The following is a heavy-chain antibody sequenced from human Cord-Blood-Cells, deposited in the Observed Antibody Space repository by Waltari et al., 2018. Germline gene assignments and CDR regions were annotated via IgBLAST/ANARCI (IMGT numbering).Heavy chain of an antibody. V-gene: IGHV4-39*01. D-gene: IGHD6-19*01. CDR3: ARLVAVAGLGPLDAFDI. J-gene: IGHJ3*02. Sequence: QLQLQESGPGLVKPSEPLSLTCTVSGGSIRSSSYYWGWFCQPPGKGLEWIGSIYYSGSTYYNPSLKSRLTISVDTSKNQFSLKLSSVTAADTAVYYCARLVAVAGLGPLDAFDIWGQGTMVTVSS. CDR2: IYYSGST. CDR1: GGSIRSSSYY.